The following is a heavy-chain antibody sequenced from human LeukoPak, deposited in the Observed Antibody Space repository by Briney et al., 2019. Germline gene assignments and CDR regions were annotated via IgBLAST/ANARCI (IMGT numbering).Heavy chain of an antibody. CDR1: GGSIGFYF. D-gene: IGHD2-2*01. J-gene: IGHJ4*02. Sequence: PSETLSLTCTVSGGSIGFYFWSWIRQSAGKGLEWIGRINGNGVTNYNPSLKSRVTISVDTSKNQFSLKLNSVTAADTAVYYCARVRYCSTNRCYDREFDNWGQGTLVTVSS. V-gene: IGHV4-4*07. CDR2: INGNGVT. CDR3: ARVRYCSTNRCYDREFDN.